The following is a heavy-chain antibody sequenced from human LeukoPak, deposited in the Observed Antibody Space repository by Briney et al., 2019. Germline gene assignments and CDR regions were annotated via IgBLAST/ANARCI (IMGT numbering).Heavy chain of an antibody. Sequence: ASVKVSCKASEYTFTAYYIHWVRQAPGQGLEWMGWTNPNSGGTNFAQKFQGRVTLTRDTSISTAYMELSSLRSDDTAVYYCARAVYDDSAYSALDYWGQGTLVTVSS. CDR1: EYTFTAYY. CDR3: ARAVYDDSAYSALDY. V-gene: IGHV1-2*02. CDR2: TNPNSGGT. J-gene: IGHJ4*02. D-gene: IGHD3-22*01.